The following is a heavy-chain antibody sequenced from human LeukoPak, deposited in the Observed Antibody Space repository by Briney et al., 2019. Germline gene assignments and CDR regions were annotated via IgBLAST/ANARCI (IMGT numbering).Heavy chain of an antibody. J-gene: IGHJ4*02. D-gene: IGHD6-13*01. CDR2: IYYSGST. CDR3: ARVRTDQQQSWSGPTYYFDY. CDR1: GGSISSSSYY. V-gene: IGHV4-39*07. Sequence: SETLSLTCTVSGGSISSSSYYWGWIRQPPGKGLEWIGSIYYSGSTYYNPSLKSRVTISVDTSKNQFSLKLSSVTAADTAVYYCARVRTDQQQSWSGPTYYFDYWGQGTLVTVSS.